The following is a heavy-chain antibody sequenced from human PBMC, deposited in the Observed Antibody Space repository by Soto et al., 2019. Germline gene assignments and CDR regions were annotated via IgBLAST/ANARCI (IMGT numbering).Heavy chain of an antibody. CDR3: ARRDSGSYYSYYYYGMDV. Sequence: GASVKVSCKASGYTFTKYIVHWVRQAPGQRLEWMGWINAGSGNTRYSQNLQGRVSFTRDTSASTAYLQWSSLKASDTAMYYCARRDSGSYYSYYYYGMDVWGQGTTVTVSS. D-gene: IGHD1-26*01. CDR2: INAGSGNT. J-gene: IGHJ6*02. V-gene: IGHV1-3*01. CDR1: GYTFTKYI.